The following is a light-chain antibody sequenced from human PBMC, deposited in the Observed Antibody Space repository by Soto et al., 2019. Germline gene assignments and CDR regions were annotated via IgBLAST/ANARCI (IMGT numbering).Light chain of an antibody. CDR1: QSLLHSNAYNY. Sequence: DIVMTQSPLSLPVTPGEPASISCKSSQSLLHSNAYNYLNWYLQKPGQSTQLLIYLGSNRASGVPDRFSGSVSGTDFTLKISRVEAEDVGVYYCMQALQTPLTFGGGTKVEIK. J-gene: IGKJ4*01. V-gene: IGKV2-28*01. CDR3: MQALQTPLT. CDR2: LGS.